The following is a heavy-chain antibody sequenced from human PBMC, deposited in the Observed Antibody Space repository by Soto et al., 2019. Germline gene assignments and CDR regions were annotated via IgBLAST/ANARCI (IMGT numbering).Heavy chain of an antibody. CDR1: GFTLSGRS. CDR2: IDNTGTDS. Sequence: EVQLVESGGGLVQPGGSLRLSCAASGFTLSGRSMHWVRQAPGKGLVWVSGIDNTGTDSTYADSVKGRFTSSRDNAKKMLFLQMNRLRVKDTAVYYCARGWFGPDVWGKGTTVTVSS. D-gene: IGHD3-10*01. CDR3: ARGWFGPDV. J-gene: IGHJ6*04. V-gene: IGHV3-74*01.